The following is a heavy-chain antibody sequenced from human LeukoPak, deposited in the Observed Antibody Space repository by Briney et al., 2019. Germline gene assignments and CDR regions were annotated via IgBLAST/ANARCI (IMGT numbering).Heavy chain of an antibody. Sequence: PGGSLRLSCAASGFTFRSYAMHWVRQAPGKGLEWVAVISYDGSNKYYADSVKGRFTISRDNSKNTLYLQMNSLRAEDTAVYYCARDLVTMIVVVIVAWWGQGTLVTVSS. CDR1: GFTFRSYA. D-gene: IGHD3-22*01. J-gene: IGHJ1*01. CDR2: ISYDGSNK. V-gene: IGHV3-30-3*01. CDR3: ARDLVTMIVVVIVAW.